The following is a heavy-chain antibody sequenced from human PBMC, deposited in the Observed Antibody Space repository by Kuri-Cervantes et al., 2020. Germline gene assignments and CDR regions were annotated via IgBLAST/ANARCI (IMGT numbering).Heavy chain of an antibody. Sequence: GESLKISCAASGFTFSDYYMSWIRQAPGKGLEWVSYISSSGSTIYYADSVKGRFTISRDNSKNTLYLQMNSLRAEDTAVCFCARDSPNYYYYYMDVWGKGTTVTRLL. J-gene: IGHJ6*03. CDR1: GFTFSDYY. V-gene: IGHV3-11*04. CDR3: ARDSPNYYYYYMDV. CDR2: ISSSGSTI.